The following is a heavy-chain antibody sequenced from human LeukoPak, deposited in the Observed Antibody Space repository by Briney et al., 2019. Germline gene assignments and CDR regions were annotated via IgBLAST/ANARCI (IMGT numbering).Heavy chain of an antibody. V-gene: IGHV4-4*09. CDR1: GGSVSSYY. Sequence: PSETLSLTCTVSGGSVSSYYWSWIRQPPGKGLEWIGYIYSSENTKYNSSLESRVTMSLDTSKNQFFLKLSSVTAADTAVYYCAGFHSGPSGWYVLWYFDLWGRGTLVTVSS. CDR2: IYSSENT. CDR3: AGFHSGPSGWYVLWYFDL. J-gene: IGHJ2*01. D-gene: IGHD6-19*01.